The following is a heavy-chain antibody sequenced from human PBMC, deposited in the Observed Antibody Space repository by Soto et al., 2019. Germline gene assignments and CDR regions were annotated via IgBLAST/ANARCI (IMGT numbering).Heavy chain of an antibody. CDR1: GFIFNSYG. CDR3: ARGVRGVATIAIGFYLDY. V-gene: IGHV3-30*03. D-gene: IGHD3-10*01. J-gene: IGHJ4*02. Sequence: QVQLVESGGGVVQPGRSLRLSCAASGFIFNSYGMHWMRQAPGKGLEWVAVISYDGSNIFYADSVKGRFTISRDNSNNTLYLQMTSLRGDDTAVYYCARGVRGVATIAIGFYLDYWGQGPLVTTSS. CDR2: ISYDGSNI.